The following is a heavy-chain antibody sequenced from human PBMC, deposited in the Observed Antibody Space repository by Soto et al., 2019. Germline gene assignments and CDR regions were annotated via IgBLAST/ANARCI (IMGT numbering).Heavy chain of an antibody. CDR3: ATGIVVVPGTGPDYNWNSNAGAFDS. Sequence: QVQLVQSGAEVKKPGASVKVSCKVSGYTLTELSMHWVRQAPGKGLEWMGGFDPEDGETIYAQKFQGRVTMTEDTSTDTAYMELSSLRSEDTAVYYCATGIVVVPGTGPDYNWNSNAGAFDSWGQGTMVTVSS. J-gene: IGHJ3*02. CDR2: FDPEDGET. V-gene: IGHV1-24*01. CDR1: GYTLTELS. D-gene: IGHD2-2*01.